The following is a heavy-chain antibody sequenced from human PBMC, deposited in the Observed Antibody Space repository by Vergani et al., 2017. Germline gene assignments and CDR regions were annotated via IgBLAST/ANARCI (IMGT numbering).Heavy chain of an antibody. Sequence: QVQLQESGPGLVKPSETLSLTCTVSGGSVSSGSYYWSWIRQPAGKGLEWIGYIYYSGSTNYNPSLKSRFTISVDTSKNQFSLKLSSVTAADTAVYYCAREVHRDRTGTTRMRYYYYYMDVWGKGTTVTVAS. CDR3: AREVHRDRTGTTRMRYYYYYMDV. D-gene: IGHD1-7*01. CDR2: IYYSGST. CDR1: GGSVSSGSYY. V-gene: IGHV4-61*10. J-gene: IGHJ6*03.